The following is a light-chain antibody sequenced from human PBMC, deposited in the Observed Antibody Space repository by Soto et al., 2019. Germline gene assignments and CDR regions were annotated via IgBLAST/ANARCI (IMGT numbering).Light chain of an antibody. CDR1: QSISNW. CDR3: QQANSLPRT. CDR2: DAS. Sequence: DIPVTQGPCTMSDSLLDRVKISCRASQSISNWLAWYQQKPGKAPKLLIYDASSLESGVSLRFSGSGSGTEFTLTISSLQPDDFATYYCQQANSLPRTFGQGTRLEIK. V-gene: IGKV1-12*01. J-gene: IGKJ5*01.